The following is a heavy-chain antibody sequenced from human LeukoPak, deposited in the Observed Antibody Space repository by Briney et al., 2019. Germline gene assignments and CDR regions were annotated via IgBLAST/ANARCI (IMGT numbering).Heavy chain of an antibody. CDR2: IRYDGTNK. Sequence: GGSLRLSCAASGFSFSSYGMHWVRQAPGKGLEWVAFIRYDGTNKYYADSVKGRFTISRDNAKNSLYLQMNSLRAEDTAVYYCARDIYNWNDAEPFDYWGQGTLVTVSS. V-gene: IGHV3-30*02. CDR3: ARDIYNWNDAEPFDY. J-gene: IGHJ4*02. D-gene: IGHD1-1*01. CDR1: GFSFSSYG.